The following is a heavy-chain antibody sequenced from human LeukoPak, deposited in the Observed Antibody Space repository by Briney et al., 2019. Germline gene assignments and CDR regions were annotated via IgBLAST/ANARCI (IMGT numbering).Heavy chain of an antibody. CDR3: ATIVAAAARGFFDY. CDR2: IYYSGST. D-gene: IGHD6-13*01. J-gene: IGHJ4*02. Sequence: PSETLSLTCTVSGGSISSYYWSWIRQPPGKGLEWIGYIYYSGSTNYNPSLKSRVTISVDTSKNQFSLKLSSVTAADTAVYYCATIVAAAARGFFDYWVQGTLVTVSS. CDR1: GGSISSYY. V-gene: IGHV4-59*08.